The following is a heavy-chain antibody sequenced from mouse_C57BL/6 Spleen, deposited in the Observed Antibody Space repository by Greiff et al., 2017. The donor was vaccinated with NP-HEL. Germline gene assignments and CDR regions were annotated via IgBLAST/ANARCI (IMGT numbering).Heavy chain of an antibody. J-gene: IGHJ2*01. D-gene: IGHD4-1*01. CDR3: ARLTGKGGYYFDY. CDR2: IYPSDSET. Sequence: QVQLQQPGAELVRPGSSVKLSCKASGYTFTSYWMDWVKQRPGQGLEWIGNIYPSDSETHYNQKFKDKATLTVDKSSSTAYMQLSSLTSEDSAVYYCARLTGKGGYYFDYWGQGTTLTVSS. CDR1: GYTFTSYW. V-gene: IGHV1-61*01.